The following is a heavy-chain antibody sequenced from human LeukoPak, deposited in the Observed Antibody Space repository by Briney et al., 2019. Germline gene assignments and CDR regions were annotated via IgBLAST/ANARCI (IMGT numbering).Heavy chain of an antibody. D-gene: IGHD2/OR15-2a*01. CDR3: ARGLLSVPREYRPGGVRFTYYFDY. V-gene: IGHV4-30-2*01. J-gene: IGHJ4*02. CDR1: GGSISSGGYS. Sequence: SETLSLTCAVSGGSISSGGYSWSWIRQPPGKGLEWIGYIYHSGSTYYNPSLKSRVTISVDTSKNQFSLKLSSVTAADTAVYYCARGLLSVPREYRPGGVRFTYYFDYWGQGTLVTVSS. CDR2: IYHSGST.